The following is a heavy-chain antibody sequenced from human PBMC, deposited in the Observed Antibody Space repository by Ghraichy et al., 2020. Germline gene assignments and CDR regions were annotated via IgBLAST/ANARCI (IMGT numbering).Heavy chain of an antibody. D-gene: IGHD6-19*01. CDR3: ARGRAGADP. CDR1: GYTFTKYG. Sequence: ASVKVSCKTSGYTFTKYGISWVRQAPGQGLEWIVWISVYNGIANYAQTFQGRVTMTADTSTSTVYMELRSLRSDDTARYYCARGRAGADPWGQGTLVTVSS. J-gene: IGHJ5*02. CDR2: ISVYNGIA. V-gene: IGHV1-18*04.